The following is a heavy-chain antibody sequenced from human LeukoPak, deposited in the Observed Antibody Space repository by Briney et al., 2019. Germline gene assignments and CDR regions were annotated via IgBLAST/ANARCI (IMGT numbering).Heavy chain of an antibody. CDR3: ARVRSRAAGDAFDI. D-gene: IGHD6-13*01. CDR2: INSDGSST. J-gene: IGHJ3*02. V-gene: IGHV3-74*01. CDR1: GFTFSSYW. Sequence: GGSLRLSCAASGFTFSSYWMYWLRHAPGKGLVWVSRINSDGSSTNYADSVKGRFTISRDNAKNTLYLQMNSLRDEDTAVYYCARVRSRAAGDAFDIWGQGTMVTVSS.